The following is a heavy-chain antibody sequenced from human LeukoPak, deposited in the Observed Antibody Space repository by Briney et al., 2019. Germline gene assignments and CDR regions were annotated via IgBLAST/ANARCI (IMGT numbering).Heavy chain of an antibody. D-gene: IGHD3-3*01. J-gene: IGHJ6*04. V-gene: IGHV4-39*07. CDR2: IYYSGST. CDR1: GGSISSSSYY. CDR3: ALSSHDYDFWSGYLELMDV. Sequence: SETLSLTCTVSGGSISSSSYYWGWIRQPPGKGLEWIGSIYYSGSTYYNPSLKSRVTISVDTSKNQFSLKLSSVTAADTAVYYCALSSHDYDFWSGYLELMDVWGKGTTVTVSS.